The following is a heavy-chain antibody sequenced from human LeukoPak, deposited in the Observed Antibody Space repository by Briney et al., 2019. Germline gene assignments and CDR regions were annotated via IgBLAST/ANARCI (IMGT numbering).Heavy chain of an antibody. CDR1: GFSLRSYA. CDR3: ARTVYNSGWFHFDH. J-gene: IGHJ4*02. D-gene: IGHD6-19*01. Sequence: PGGSLRLSCAVSGFSLRSYAMSWVRQAPGKGLEWVSAINGGAAGTYYADSVKGRFTISTDISKSTLYVQINSLRAEDTAVYYCARTVYNSGWFHFDHWGQGTLVTVSS. CDR2: INGGAAGT. V-gene: IGHV3-23*01.